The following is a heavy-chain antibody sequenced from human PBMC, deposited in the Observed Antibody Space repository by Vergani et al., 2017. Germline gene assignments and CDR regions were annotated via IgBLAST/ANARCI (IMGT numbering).Heavy chain of an antibody. CDR3: ARDQGMVRGVIIGSYFDY. CDR1: GFTVSSNY. Sequence: EVQLVESGGGLVQPGGSLRLSCAASGFTVSSNYMSWVRQAPGKGLEWVSVIYSGGGTYYADSVKGRFTISRDNSKNTLYLQMNSLRAEDTAVYYCARDQGMVRGVIIGSYFDYWGQGTLVTVSS. V-gene: IGHV3-66*01. J-gene: IGHJ4*02. CDR2: IYSGGGT. D-gene: IGHD3-10*01.